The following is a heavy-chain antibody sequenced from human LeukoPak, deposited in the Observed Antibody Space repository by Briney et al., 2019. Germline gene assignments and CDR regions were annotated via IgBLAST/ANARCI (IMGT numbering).Heavy chain of an antibody. J-gene: IGHJ4*02. CDR1: GFSVSEHY. CDR2: IYTNGNT. V-gene: IGHV3-53*01. D-gene: IGHD4-23*01. Sequence: GGSLRLSCAASGFSVSEHYMNWIRQAPGMGLEWVSAIYTNGNTYYTDSVRGRFTISRDNFRNILYLQLDSLKGDDTAVYYCARDRPHGGHNGFDSWGQGTLVTVSS. CDR3: ARDRPHGGHNGFDS.